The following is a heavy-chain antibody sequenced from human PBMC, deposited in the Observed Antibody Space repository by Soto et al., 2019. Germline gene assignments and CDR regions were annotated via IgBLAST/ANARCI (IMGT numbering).Heavy chain of an antibody. CDR2: VKSDGSST. D-gene: IGHD3-3*01. Sequence: GGSLRLSCVGSGFTFSNYWMHWVRQAPGKGLEWVSRVKSDGSSTSYADSVKGRFTISRDNAKNTLYLQMNSLRAEDTAVYYCAKDPSLLEWSNHYYYYGMDVWGQGTTDTVSS. V-gene: IGHV3-74*01. J-gene: IGHJ6*01. CDR3: AKDPSLLEWSNHYYYYGMDV. CDR1: GFTFSNYW.